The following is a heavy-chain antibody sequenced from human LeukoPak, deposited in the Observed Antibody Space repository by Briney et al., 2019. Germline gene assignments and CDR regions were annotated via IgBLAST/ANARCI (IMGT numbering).Heavy chain of an antibody. CDR3: ASEIPNLRYCSTTSCDY. CDR1: GFTFSSYS. J-gene: IGHJ4*02. V-gene: IGHV3-21*01. Sequence: GGSLRLSCTASGFTFSSYSMNWVRQAPGKGLEWVSSITRGSSFLYYADSVKGRFTISRDNAKSSLYLQMSGLRAEDTAVYYCASEIPNLRYCSTTSCDYWGQGTLVTVSS. CDR2: ITRGSSFL. D-gene: IGHD2-2*01.